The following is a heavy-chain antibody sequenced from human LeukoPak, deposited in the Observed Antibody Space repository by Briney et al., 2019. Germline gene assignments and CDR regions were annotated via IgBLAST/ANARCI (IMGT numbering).Heavy chain of an antibody. V-gene: IGHV1-8*01. D-gene: IGHD5-12*01. CDR3: AREMEGYSGYDVYEYYYYGMDV. J-gene: IGHJ6*02. Sequence: ASVKVSCKASGYTFTSYDINWVRQATGQGLEWVGWMNPNSGNTGYAQKLQGRVTMTTDTSTSTAYMELRSLRSDDTAVYYCAREMEGYSGYDVYEYYYYGMDVWGQGTTVTVSS. CDR1: GYTFTSYD. CDR2: MNPNSGNT.